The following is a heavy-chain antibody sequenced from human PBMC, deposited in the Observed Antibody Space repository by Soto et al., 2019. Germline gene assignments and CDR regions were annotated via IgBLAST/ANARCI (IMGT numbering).Heavy chain of an antibody. V-gene: IGHV3-23*01. D-gene: IGHD2-15*01. CDR1: GFTFSSYA. CDR2: ISGSGGST. CDR3: AKAGGWYIVVVVAACCQFDY. J-gene: IGHJ4*02. Sequence: EVQLLESGGGLVQPGGSLRLSCAASGFTFSSYAMSWVRQAPGKGLEWVSAISGSGGSTYYADSVKGRFTISRDNYKNTLYLQMNSLRSEETAGYYCAKAGGWYIVVVVAACCQFDYWGQGTLVTVSS.